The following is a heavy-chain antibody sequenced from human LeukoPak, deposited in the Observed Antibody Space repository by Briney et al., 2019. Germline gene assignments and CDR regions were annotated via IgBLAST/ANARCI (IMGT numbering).Heavy chain of an antibody. J-gene: IGHJ4*02. CDR1: GYTFTSYD. D-gene: IGHD3-22*01. CDR2: MNPNSGNT. V-gene: IGHV1-8*01. Sequence: ASVKVSCKDSGYTFTSYDINWVRQAPGQGLEWMGWMNPNSGNTGYAQKFQDRVTMTRNTYIGTAYMELSSLRSEDTAVYYCARPISIYDSSGYYPLDYWGQGTLVTVSS. CDR3: ARPISIYDSSGYYPLDY.